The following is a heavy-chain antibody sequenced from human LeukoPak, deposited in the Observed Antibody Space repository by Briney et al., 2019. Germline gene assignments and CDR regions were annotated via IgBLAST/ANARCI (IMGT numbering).Heavy chain of an antibody. CDR1: GYTFTSYG. Sequence: ASVKVSRKASGYTFTSYGISWVRQAPGQGLEWMGWISAYNGNTNYAQKLQGRVTMTTDTSTSTAYMELRSLRSDDTAVYYCAIAPALLLWFGELLGWGQGTLVTVSS. V-gene: IGHV1-18*04. D-gene: IGHD3-10*01. CDR3: AIAPALLLWFGELLG. J-gene: IGHJ4*02. CDR2: ISAYNGNT.